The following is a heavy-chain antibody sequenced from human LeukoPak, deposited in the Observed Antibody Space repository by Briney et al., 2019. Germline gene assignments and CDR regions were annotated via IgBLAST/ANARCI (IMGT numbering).Heavy chain of an antibody. CDR2: ISYDGGNK. CDR3: AREVPAAIFLDY. V-gene: IGHV3-30*04. D-gene: IGHD2-2*01. J-gene: IGHJ4*02. Sequence: PGRSLRLSCAASGFTFSSYAMHWVRQAPGKGLEWVAVISYDGGNKYYADSVKGRFTISRDNSKNTLYLQMNSLRAEDTAVYYCAREVPAAIFLDYWGQGTLVTVSS. CDR1: GFTFSSYA.